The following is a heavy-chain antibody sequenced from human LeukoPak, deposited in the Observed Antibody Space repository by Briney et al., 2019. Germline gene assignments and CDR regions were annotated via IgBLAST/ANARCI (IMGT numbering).Heavy chain of an antibody. J-gene: IGHJ4*02. D-gene: IGHD3-9*01. CDR1: GGSISSGSYY. CDR2: IYTSGST. CDR3: ARAYYDILTGYYGDY. V-gene: IGHV4-61*02. Sequence: SQTLSLTCTVSGGSISSGSYYWGWIRQPAGKGLEWIGRIYTSGSTNYNPSLKSRVTISVDTSKNQFSLKLSSVTAADTAVYYCARAYYDILTGYYGDYWGQGTLVTVSS.